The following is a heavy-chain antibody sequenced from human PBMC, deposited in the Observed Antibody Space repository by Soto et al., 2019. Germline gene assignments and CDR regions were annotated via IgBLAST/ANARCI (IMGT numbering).Heavy chain of an antibody. J-gene: IGHJ4*02. Sequence: QVQLVQSGAEVKKPGSSVKVSCKASGGTFSSYAISWVRQAPGQGLEWMGGIIPIFGTANYAQKFQGRVTITADESTSKAYMELSSLRSEDTAVYYCARGRTAMFTGIVNFDYWGQGTLVTVSS. V-gene: IGHV1-69*12. CDR2: IIPIFGTA. D-gene: IGHD5-18*01. CDR1: GGTFSSYA. CDR3: ARGRTAMFTGIVNFDY.